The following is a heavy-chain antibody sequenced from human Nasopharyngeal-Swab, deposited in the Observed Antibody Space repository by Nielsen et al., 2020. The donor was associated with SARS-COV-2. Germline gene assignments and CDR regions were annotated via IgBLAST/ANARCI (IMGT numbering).Heavy chain of an antibody. CDR1: GFTFSGSA. CDR3: TSPGVQITARRDDY. D-gene: IGHD1-14*01. V-gene: IGHV3-73*01. J-gene: IGHJ4*02. Sequence: GESLKISCAASGFTFSGSAMHWVRQASGKGLEWVGRIRSKANSYATAYAASVKGRFTISRDDSKNTAYLQMNSLKTEDTAVYYRTSPGVQITARRDDYWGQGTLVTVSS. CDR2: IRSKANSYAT.